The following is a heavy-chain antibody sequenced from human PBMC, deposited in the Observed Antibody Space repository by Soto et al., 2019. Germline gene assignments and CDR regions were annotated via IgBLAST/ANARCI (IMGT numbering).Heavy chain of an antibody. CDR3: ATLPTVTSDY. V-gene: IGHV4-59*01. CDR1: GGSISSYY. CDR2: ISNSGST. Sequence: SETLSLTCTVPGGSISSYYWSWIRQPPGKGLEWIGYISNSGSTNHNPSLESRVTISADTSKNQFSLNLSSVTAADTAVYYCATLPTVTSDYWGQGILVTVSS. D-gene: IGHD4-17*01. J-gene: IGHJ4*02.